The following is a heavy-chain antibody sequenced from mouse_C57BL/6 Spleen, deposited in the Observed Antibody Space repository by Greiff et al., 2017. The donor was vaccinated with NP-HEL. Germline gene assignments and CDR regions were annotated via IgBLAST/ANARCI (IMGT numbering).Heavy chain of an antibody. Sequence: QVQLKQPGTELVKPGASVKLSCKASGYTFTSYWMHWVKQRPGQGLEWIGNINPSNGGTNYNEKFKSKATLTVDKSSSTAYMQLSSRTSEDSAVYYCARAHSNYVDWYFDGWGTGTTVTVSS. D-gene: IGHD2-5*01. CDR3: ARAHSNYVDWYFDG. CDR1: GYTFTSYW. CDR2: INPSNGGT. J-gene: IGHJ1*03. V-gene: IGHV1-53*01.